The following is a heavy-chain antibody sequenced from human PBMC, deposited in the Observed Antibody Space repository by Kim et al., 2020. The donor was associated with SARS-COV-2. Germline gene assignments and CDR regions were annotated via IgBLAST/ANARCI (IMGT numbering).Heavy chain of an antibody. Sequence: FQGRVTVTADESTSTAYMELSSLRSEDTAVYYCARGGIAARPMLKYAFDIWGQGTMVTVSS. V-gene: IGHV1-69*01. J-gene: IGHJ3*02. D-gene: IGHD6-6*01. CDR3: ARGGIAARPMLKYAFDI.